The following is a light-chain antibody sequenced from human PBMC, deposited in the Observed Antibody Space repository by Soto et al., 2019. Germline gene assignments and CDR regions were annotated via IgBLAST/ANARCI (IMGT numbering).Light chain of an antibody. CDR3: SLYTTASTDV. Sequence: QSALTQPPSVSGPPGQSVTLSCTGTRSDLASYNRVSWYQRPPGTGPKLVIYEVSNRPSGIPDRLSWSKSGNTASLNISGLQAEDEAEYYCSLYTTASTDVFGTETKGTVL. CDR2: EVS. J-gene: IGLJ1*01. CDR1: RSDLASYNR. V-gene: IGLV2-18*01.